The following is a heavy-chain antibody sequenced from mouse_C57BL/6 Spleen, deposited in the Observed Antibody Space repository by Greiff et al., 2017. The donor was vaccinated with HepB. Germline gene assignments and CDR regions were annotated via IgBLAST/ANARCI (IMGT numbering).Heavy chain of an antibody. CDR3: ARGSYDYDGWFAY. V-gene: IGHV3-6*01. J-gene: IGHJ3*01. D-gene: IGHD2-4*01. Sequence: ESGPGLVKPSQSLSLTCSVTGYSITSGYYWNWIRQFPGNKLEWMGYISYDGSNNYNPSLKNRISITRDTSKNQFFLKLNSVTTEDTATYYCARGSYDYDGWFAYWGQGTLVTVSA. CDR2: ISYDGSN. CDR1: GYSITSGYY.